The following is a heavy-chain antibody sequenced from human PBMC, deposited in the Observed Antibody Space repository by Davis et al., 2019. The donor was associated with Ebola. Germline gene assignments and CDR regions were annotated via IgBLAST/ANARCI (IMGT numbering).Heavy chain of an antibody. Sequence: GESLKISCAASGFTFSSYSMNWVRQAPGKGLEWVSSISSSSSYIYYADSVKGRFTISRDNAKNSLYLQMNSLRAEDTAVYYCARDPSLSGWDYFDYWGQGILVTVSS. J-gene: IGHJ4*02. CDR2: ISSSSSYI. D-gene: IGHD6-19*01. CDR3: ARDPSLSGWDYFDY. V-gene: IGHV3-21*01. CDR1: GFTFSSYS.